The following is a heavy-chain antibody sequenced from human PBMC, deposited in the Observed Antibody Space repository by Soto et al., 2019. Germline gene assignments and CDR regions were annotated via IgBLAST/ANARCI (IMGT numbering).Heavy chain of an antibody. D-gene: IGHD2-2*01. CDR2: IYYSGST. J-gene: IGHJ6*02. V-gene: IGHV4-30-4*01. Sequence: PSETLSLTCTVSGGSISSGDYYWSWIRQPPGKGLEWIGYIYYSGSTYYNPSLKSRVTISVDTSKNQFSLKLSSVTAADTAVYYCARDPIVLVPAAMPEPRPEGWNGYYYGMEVWGQGTTVTVSS. CDR1: GGSISSGDYY. CDR3: ARDPIVLVPAAMPEPRPEGWNGYYYGMEV.